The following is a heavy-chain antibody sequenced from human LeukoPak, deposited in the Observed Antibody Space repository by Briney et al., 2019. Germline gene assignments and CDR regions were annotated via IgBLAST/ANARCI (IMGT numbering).Heavy chain of an antibody. CDR3: ARGRGRYNWNRRYFDY. D-gene: IGHD1-1*01. V-gene: IGHV1-8*01. CDR1: GYTFTSYD. J-gene: IGHJ4*02. CDR2: MNPNSGNT. Sequence: ASVKVSCKASGYTFTSYDINWVRQATGQGLEWMGWMNPNSGNTGYAQKFQGRVTMTRNTSISTAYMELSSLRSEDTAVYYCARGRGRYNWNRRYFDYWGQGTLVNVSS.